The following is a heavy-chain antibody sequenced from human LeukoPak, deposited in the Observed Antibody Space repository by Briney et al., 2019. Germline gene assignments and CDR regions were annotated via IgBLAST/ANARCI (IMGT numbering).Heavy chain of an antibody. CDR1: GFTFSSYE. CDR2: ISSSGSTI. Sequence: GGSLRLSCAASGFTFSSYEMNWVRQAPGKGLDWVSYISSSGSTIYYADSVKGRFTISRDNAKNSLYLQMNSLRAEDTAVYYCARDYGAGMDVWGQGTTVTVSS. D-gene: IGHD4-17*01. J-gene: IGHJ6*02. CDR3: ARDYGAGMDV. V-gene: IGHV3-48*03.